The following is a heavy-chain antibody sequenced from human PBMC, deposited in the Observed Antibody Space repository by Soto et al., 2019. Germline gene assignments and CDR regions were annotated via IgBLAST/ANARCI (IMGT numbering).Heavy chain of an antibody. D-gene: IGHD6-13*01. CDR2: ISSSGSYI. CDR1: GFTFSSYS. J-gene: IGHJ6*02. V-gene: IGHV3-21*01. CDR3: ARDALAAAAIYYYYYGTDV. Sequence: PGGSLRLSCAASGFTFSSYSMNWVRQAPGKGLEWVSSISSSGSYIYYADSVKGRFTISRDNAKNSLYLQMYSLRAEDTAVYYCARDALAAAAIYYYYYGTDVWGQGTTVTVS.